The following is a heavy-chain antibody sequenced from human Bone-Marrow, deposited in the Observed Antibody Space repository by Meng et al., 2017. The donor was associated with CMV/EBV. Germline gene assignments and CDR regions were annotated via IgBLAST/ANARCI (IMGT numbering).Heavy chain of an antibody. D-gene: IGHD6-6*01. Sequence: SGGAVSSSSYYWGWIRQPPGKGLEWIGSIYYSGSTYYNPSLKSRVTISVDTSKNQFSLKLSSVTAADTAVYYCASSYSSSSGNWFDPWGQGTLVTVSS. CDR2: IYYSGST. CDR1: GGAVSSSSYY. J-gene: IGHJ5*02. CDR3: ASSYSSSSGNWFDP. V-gene: IGHV4-39*07.